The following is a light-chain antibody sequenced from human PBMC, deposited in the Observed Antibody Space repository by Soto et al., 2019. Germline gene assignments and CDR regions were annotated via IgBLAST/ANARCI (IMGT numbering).Light chain of an antibody. Sequence: QSVLTQPPSASGTPGQRVTISCSGSSSNLGSHTVNWYQQLPGTAPKVFIYNNDERPSGVPDRVSGSKSGTSASLAISGLQSEDEADYYCAAWDDGLNGVVFGGGPKLTVL. CDR1: SSNLGSHT. V-gene: IGLV1-44*01. CDR3: AAWDDGLNGVV. J-gene: IGLJ2*01. CDR2: NND.